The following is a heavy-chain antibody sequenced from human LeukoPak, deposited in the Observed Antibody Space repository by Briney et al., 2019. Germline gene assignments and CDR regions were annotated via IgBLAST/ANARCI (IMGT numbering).Heavy chain of an antibody. CDR1: GGSITGYY. CDR3: AGGANDHGGMFFGL. J-gene: IGHJ4*02. Sequence: SETLSLTCTVSGGSITGYYWSWIRQPPGKGLEWIGYIYYRGSTNYNPSLKSRVTISVDTSKNQFSLRLSSVTAADTAVYYCAGGANDHGGMFFGLWGQGTLVAVSS. CDR2: IYYRGST. V-gene: IGHV4-59*12. D-gene: IGHD3-10*02.